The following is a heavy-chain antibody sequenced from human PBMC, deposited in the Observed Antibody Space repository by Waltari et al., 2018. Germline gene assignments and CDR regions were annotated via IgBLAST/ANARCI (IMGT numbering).Heavy chain of an antibody. J-gene: IGHJ4*02. CDR2: ISSSSSTI. CDR3: ARDQDFTLNY. V-gene: IGHV3-48*01. CDR1: GFTFSSYA. Sequence: VQLVESGGGVVQPGRSLRLSCAASGFTFSSYAMHWVRQAPGKGLEWVSDISSSSSTIYYADSVKGRFTISRDNAKNSLYLQMNSLRAEDTAVYYCARDQDFTLNYWGQGTLVTVSS.